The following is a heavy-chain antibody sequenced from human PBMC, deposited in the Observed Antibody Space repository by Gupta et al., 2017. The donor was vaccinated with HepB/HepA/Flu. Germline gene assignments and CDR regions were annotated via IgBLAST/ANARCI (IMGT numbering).Heavy chain of an antibody. D-gene: IGHD7-27*01. CDR1: GFTFDDYT. Sequence: EVQLVESGGVVVQPGGSLRLACAASGFTFDDYTRHWVRQAPGKGLEWVSLISWDGGSTYYADSVKGRFTISRDNSKNSLYLQMNSLRTEDTALYYGAKDNNWGCMDVWGKGTTVTVSS. CDR2: ISWDGGST. V-gene: IGHV3-43*01. CDR3: AKDNNWGCMDV. J-gene: IGHJ6*04.